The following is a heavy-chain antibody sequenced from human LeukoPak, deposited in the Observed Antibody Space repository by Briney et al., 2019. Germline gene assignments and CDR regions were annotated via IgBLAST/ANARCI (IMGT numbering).Heavy chain of an antibody. CDR1: GFTFSSYA. J-gene: IGHJ5*02. V-gene: IGHV3-23*01. CDR2: ISGGGGST. Sequence: GGSLRLSCAASGFTFSSYAMTWVRQAPGMGLEWVSTISGGGGSTYYADSVKGRFTISRDNSKNTLYLQMNNLRAEDTAAYYCAKDHRVGQLLLLPWGQGTLVTVSS. CDR3: AKDHRVGQLLLLP. D-gene: IGHD2-15*01.